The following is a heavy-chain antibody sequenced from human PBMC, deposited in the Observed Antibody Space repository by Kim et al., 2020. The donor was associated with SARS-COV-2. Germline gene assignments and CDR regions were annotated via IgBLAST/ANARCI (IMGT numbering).Heavy chain of an antibody. CDR3: ARDRAGYGYSG. Sequence: ASVKVSCKASGYTFTSYGISWVRQAPGQGLEWLGWISAYNGNTNYAQKLQGRVTMTTDTSTSTAYMELRSLRSDDTAVYYCARDRAGYGYSGWGQEPWSPSPQ. CDR2: ISAYNGNT. D-gene: IGHD5-18*01. J-gene: IGHJ4*01. CDR1: GYTFTSYG. V-gene: IGHV1-18*01.